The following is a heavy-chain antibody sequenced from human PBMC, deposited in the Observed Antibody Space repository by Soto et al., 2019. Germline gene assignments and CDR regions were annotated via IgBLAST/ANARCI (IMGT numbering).Heavy chain of an antibody. CDR2: IIPIFGTA. J-gene: IGHJ6*02. CDR3: ARSIVVPAAPYYYYGMDV. D-gene: IGHD2-2*01. Sequence: QVQLVQSGAEVKKPGSSVKVSCKASGGTFSSYAISWVRQAPGQGLEWMGGIIPIFGTANYAQKFQGRVTITADESTSTAYMELSSLRSDDTAVYYCARSIVVPAAPYYYYGMDVWGQGTTVTVSS. V-gene: IGHV1-69*01. CDR1: GGTFSSYA.